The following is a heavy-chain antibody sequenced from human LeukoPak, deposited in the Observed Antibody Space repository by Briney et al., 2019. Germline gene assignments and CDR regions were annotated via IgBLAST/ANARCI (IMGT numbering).Heavy chain of an antibody. J-gene: IGHJ5*02. CDR1: GFTFSSYS. CDR2: ISSSSSYI. V-gene: IGHV3-21*01. CDR3: ARGAAAGNLNWFDP. Sequence: GGYLSLSCAASGFTFSSYSMNWLRQAPGKGLEWVSYISSSSSYIYYADSVKGRFTISRDNDKNSLYLQMNSLRAEDTAVYYCARGAAAGNLNWFDPWGQGTLVTVSS. D-gene: IGHD6-13*01.